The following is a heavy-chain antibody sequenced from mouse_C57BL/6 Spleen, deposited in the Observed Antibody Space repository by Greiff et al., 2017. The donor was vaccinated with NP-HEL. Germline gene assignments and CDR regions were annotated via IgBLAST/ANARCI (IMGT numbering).Heavy chain of an antibody. CDR3: ARSGSYYYGYFDY. D-gene: IGHD1-1*01. Sequence: VQLQQSGAELMKPGASVKLSCKATGYTFTGYWIEWVKQRPGHGLEWIGEILPGSGSTTYNEKFKGKATFTADTSSNTAYMQLSSLTTEDSAIYYCARSGSYYYGYFDYWGQGTTLTVSS. V-gene: IGHV1-9*01. CDR2: ILPGSGST. J-gene: IGHJ2*01. CDR1: GYTFTGYW.